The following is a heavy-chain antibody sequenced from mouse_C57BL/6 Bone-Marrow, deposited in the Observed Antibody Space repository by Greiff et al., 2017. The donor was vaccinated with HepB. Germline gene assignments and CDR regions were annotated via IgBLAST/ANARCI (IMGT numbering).Heavy chain of an antibody. CDR2: ISDGGSYT. CDR3: ARDGAYYSNFFAY. V-gene: IGHV5-4*01. D-gene: IGHD2-5*01. J-gene: IGHJ3*01. Sequence: EVQLVESGGGLVKPGGSLKLSCAASGFTFSSYAMSWVRQTPEKRLEWVATISDGGSYTYYPDNVKGRFTISRDNAKNNLYLQMSHLKSEDTAMYYCARDGAYYSNFFAYWGQGTLVTVSA. CDR1: GFTFSSYA.